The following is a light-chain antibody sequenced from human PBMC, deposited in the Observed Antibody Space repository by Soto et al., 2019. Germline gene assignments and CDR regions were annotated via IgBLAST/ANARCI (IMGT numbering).Light chain of an antibody. CDR2: DAS. V-gene: IGKV1-5*01. Sequence: DIQMTQSPSTLSASVGDRVTITCRASQSISHWLAWYQQKPGKAPKFLIYDASSLESGVPSRFSGSGSGTDFTLTISRLEPEDFAVYYCQQYGSSGTFGQGTKV. CDR1: QSISHW. CDR3: QQYGSSGT. J-gene: IGKJ1*01.